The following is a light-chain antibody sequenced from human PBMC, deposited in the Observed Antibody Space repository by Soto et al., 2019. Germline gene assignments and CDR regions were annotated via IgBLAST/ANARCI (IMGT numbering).Light chain of an antibody. CDR2: TVS. CDR3: QQSYSGWS. V-gene: IGKV1-39*01. CDR1: QSISIY. Sequence: IQMTQSPSSLSASVGYRVTITCRASQSISIYLNWYQQKPGKAPKVLIYTVSRLQSGVPSRFSGSGSGTDFTLTISSLQPEDFATYYCQQSYSGWSFGQGTKVDIK. J-gene: IGKJ1*01.